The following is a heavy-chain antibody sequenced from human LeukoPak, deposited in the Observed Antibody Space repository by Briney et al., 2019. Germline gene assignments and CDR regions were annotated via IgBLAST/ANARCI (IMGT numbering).Heavy chain of an antibody. Sequence: GGSLRLSCAASGFTFSSYGMHWVRQAPGKGLEWVGVISYDGSKKYYADSVKRRFTISRDNSKNTLYLQMNTLRAEDTAVYYCAKVAFWSGYAYFDYWGQGTLVTVS. CDR2: ISYDGSKK. D-gene: IGHD3-3*01. V-gene: IGHV3-30*18. CDR1: GFTFSSYG. CDR3: AKVAFWSGYAYFDY. J-gene: IGHJ4*02.